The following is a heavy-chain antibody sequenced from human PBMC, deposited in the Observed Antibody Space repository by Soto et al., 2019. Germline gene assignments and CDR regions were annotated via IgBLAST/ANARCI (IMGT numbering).Heavy chain of an antibody. CDR1: GGSISTDY. V-gene: IGHV4-59*01. Sequence: SETLSLTCTVSGGSISTDYWNWIRQPPGKGLESIGYIYYSGSANYSPSLKSRVTISVDTSKNEFSLKLSSVTAADTAIYYCARDDREHTKAPANDHWGKGTLGPVSS. CDR2: IYYSGSA. D-gene: IGHD1-26*01. J-gene: IGHJ4*02. CDR3: ARDDREHTKAPANDH.